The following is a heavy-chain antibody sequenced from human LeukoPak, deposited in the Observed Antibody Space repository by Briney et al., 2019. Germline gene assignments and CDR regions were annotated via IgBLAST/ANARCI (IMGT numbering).Heavy chain of an antibody. J-gene: IGHJ4*02. Sequence: GGSLRLSCAASGFTFSSYAMSWVRQAPGKGLEWVAVISYDGSNKYYADSVKGRFTISRDNSKNTLYLQMNSLRAEDTAVYYCAKDGSGSWRPDYWGQGTLVTVSS. V-gene: IGHV3-30*18. CDR1: GFTFSSYA. D-gene: IGHD1-26*01. CDR3: AKDGSGSWRPDY. CDR2: ISYDGSNK.